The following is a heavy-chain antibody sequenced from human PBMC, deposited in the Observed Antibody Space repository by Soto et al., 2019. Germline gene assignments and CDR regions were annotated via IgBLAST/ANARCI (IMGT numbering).Heavy chain of an antibody. CDR1: GGSVNSGNYY. D-gene: IGHD1-1*01. CDR2: IYQSGST. J-gene: IGHJ6*02. CDR3: ASGTIYTSYGMDV. Sequence: QIQLQESGPRLVKPSETLFLTCTVSGGSVNSGNYYWGWIRHTPGKGLQWIGYIYQSGSTRYSPSLKSRVTISLDKSKNQFSLKVASVTPADTAEYYCASGTIYTSYGMDVWGQGTTVTVSS. V-gene: IGHV4-61*01.